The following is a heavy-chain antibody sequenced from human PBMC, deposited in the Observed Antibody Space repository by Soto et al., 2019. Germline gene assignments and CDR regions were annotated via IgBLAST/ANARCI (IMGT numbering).Heavy chain of an antibody. J-gene: IGHJ6*02. D-gene: IGHD6-13*01. CDR3: ARDRRQQLGGMDV. CDR2: IYYSGST. CDR1: GGSISSYY. Sequence: PSETLSLTCTVSGGSISSYYWSWIRQPPGKGLEWIGYIYYSGSTNYNPSLKSRVTISVDTSKNQFSLKLSSVTAADTAVYYCARDRRQQLGGMDVWGQGTTVTVSS. V-gene: IGHV4-59*01.